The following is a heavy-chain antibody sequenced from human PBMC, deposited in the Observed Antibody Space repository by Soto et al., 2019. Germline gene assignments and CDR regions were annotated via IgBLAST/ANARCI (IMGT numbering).Heavy chain of an antibody. V-gene: IGHV4-34*01. CDR2: INHSGST. Sequence: PSETLSLTCAVYGGSFSGYYWSWIRQPPGKGLEWIGEINHSGSTNYNPSLKSRVTISVDTSKNQFSLKLSSVTAADTAVYYCARGRIQLWYPFDYWGLGTLVTVSS. CDR1: GGSFSGYY. J-gene: IGHJ4*02. D-gene: IGHD5-18*01. CDR3: ARGRIQLWYPFDY.